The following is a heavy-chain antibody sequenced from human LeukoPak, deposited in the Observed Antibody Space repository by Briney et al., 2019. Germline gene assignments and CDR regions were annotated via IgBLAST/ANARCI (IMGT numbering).Heavy chain of an antibody. D-gene: IGHD5-12*01. CDR3: AKGGGYEAQYYYYYLDV. CDR1: GFTFSNYI. CDR2: ILEDGSHQ. Sequence: GRSLRLSCAASGFTFSNYIMHWVRQAPGKGLDWVAVILEDGSHQYYADSVKGRFTISRDNSKNTLYLQMKSLRAEDTAVYYCAKGGGYEAQYYYYYLDVWGKGTTVTISS. J-gene: IGHJ6*03. V-gene: IGHV3-30*04.